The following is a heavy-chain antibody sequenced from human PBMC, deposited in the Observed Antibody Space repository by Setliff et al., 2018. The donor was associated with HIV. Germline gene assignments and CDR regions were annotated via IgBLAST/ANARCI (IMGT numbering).Heavy chain of an antibody. J-gene: IGHJ4*02. D-gene: IGHD3-16*01. CDR1: GFTFSRYS. Sequence: GGSLRLSCAASGFTFSRYSMNWVRQAPGKGLEWVSYISSSSGSIYHADSVKGRFTISRDNAKNTLYLQMNRLRADDTAVYYCVRGPQFTPHWGQGTLVTVS. CDR3: VRGPQFTPH. V-gene: IGHV3-48*04. CDR2: ISSSSGSI.